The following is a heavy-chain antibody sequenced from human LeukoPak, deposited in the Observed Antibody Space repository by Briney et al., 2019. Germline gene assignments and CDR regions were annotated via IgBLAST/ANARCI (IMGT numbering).Heavy chain of an antibody. Sequence: GGSLRLSCAASGFTFSSYSMNWVRQAPGKGLEWVSSISSSSGNIYYADSVKGRFTISRDNAKNSLYLQMNSLRAEDTAVYYCARDDSSRLCDYWGQGILVTVSS. CDR3: ARDDSSRLCDY. J-gene: IGHJ4*02. CDR2: ISSSSGNI. D-gene: IGHD6-13*01. CDR1: GFTFSSYS. V-gene: IGHV3-21*01.